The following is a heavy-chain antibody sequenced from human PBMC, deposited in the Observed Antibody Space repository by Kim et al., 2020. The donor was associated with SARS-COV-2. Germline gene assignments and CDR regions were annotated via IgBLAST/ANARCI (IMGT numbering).Heavy chain of an antibody. J-gene: IGHJ5*02. Sequence: GSSTEYADSVNGRCPIPRDNAKKSLSLQMTRLTPEDTAVYYCVREPASWGQGTLVTVSS. V-gene: IGHV3-11*01. CDR2: GSST. CDR3: VREPAS.